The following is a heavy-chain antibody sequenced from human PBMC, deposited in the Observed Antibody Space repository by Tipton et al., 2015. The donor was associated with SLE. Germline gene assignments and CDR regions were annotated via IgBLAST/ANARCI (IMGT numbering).Heavy chain of an antibody. V-gene: IGHV4-31*03. J-gene: IGHJ6*03. CDR2: ITYSGHT. CDR1: GGPLNHGGYY. CDR3: AREGCSSTSCYGYYYMDV. D-gene: IGHD2-2*01. Sequence: TLSLTCTVSGGPLNHGGYYWNYIRQHPGEGLEWIGHITYSGHTLYNPSLQSRVTISVDTSKNQFSLKLSSVTAADTAVYYCAREGCSSTSCYGYYYMDVWGKGTTVTVSS.